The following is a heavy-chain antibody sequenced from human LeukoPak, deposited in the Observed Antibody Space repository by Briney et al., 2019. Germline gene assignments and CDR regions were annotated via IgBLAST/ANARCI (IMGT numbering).Heavy chain of an antibody. CDR2: ISYDGSNK. Sequence: PGGSLRLSCAASGFTFSSYGMHWVRQAPGKGLEWVAVISYDGSNKYYADSVKGRFTISRDNSKNTLYLQMNSLRAEDTAVYYCAEDPRYCSSTSCPYRGFYYYGMDVWGQGTTVTVSS. D-gene: IGHD2-2*01. V-gene: IGHV3-30*18. CDR1: GFTFSSYG. CDR3: AEDPRYCSSTSCPYRGFYYYGMDV. J-gene: IGHJ6*02.